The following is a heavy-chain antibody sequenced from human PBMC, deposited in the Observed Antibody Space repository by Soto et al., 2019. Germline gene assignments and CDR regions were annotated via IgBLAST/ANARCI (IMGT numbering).Heavy chain of an antibody. CDR1: AYTFPSYY. J-gene: IGHJ4*02. D-gene: IGHD1-26*01. CDR3: ARGGESGSSSPDY. Sequence: GXSVKISIEATAYTFPSYYMHWVRQAPGQGLEWMGIINPSGGSTSYAQKFQGRVTMTRDTSTSTVYMELSSLRSEDTAVYYCARGGESGSSSPDYWGQVPLVTVSS. CDR2: INPSGGST. V-gene: IGHV1-46*01.